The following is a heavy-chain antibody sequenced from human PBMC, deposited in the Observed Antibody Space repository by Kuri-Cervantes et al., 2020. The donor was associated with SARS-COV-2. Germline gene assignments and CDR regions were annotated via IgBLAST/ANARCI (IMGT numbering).Heavy chain of an antibody. CDR1: GGSVSSGSYY. Sequence: SETLSLTCTVSGGSVSSGSYYWSWIRQPPGKGLEWIGYIYYSGSTYYNPSLKSRVTISVDTSKNQFSLKLSSVTAADTAVYYCARVVSRTIFGVVKPDAFDIWGQGTMVTVSS. V-gene: IGHV4-30-4*08. J-gene: IGHJ3*02. CDR2: IYYSGST. D-gene: IGHD3-3*01. CDR3: ARVVSRTIFGVVKPDAFDI.